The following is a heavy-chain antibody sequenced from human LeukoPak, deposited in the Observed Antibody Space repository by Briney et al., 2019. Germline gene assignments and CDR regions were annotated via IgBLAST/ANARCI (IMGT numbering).Heavy chain of an antibody. V-gene: IGHV3-30*02. J-gene: IGHJ4*02. CDR1: GFTFSSYG. CDR2: IWYDGSNK. D-gene: IGHD6-6*01. Sequence: GGSLRLSCAASGFTFSSYGMHWVRQAPGKGLEWVAVIWYDGSNKYYADSVKGRFTISRDNSKNTLYLQMNSLRTEDTALYYCAKGYIAARRSPYFDYWGQGTLVTVSS. CDR3: AKGYIAARRSPYFDY.